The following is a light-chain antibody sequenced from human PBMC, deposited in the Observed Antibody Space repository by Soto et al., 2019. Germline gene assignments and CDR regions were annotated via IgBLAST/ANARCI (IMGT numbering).Light chain of an antibody. CDR3: GAWDDRLTVYV. CDR1: SSNVGHNS. V-gene: IGLV1-51*01. J-gene: IGLJ1*01. Sequence: QSVLTQPPSVSAAPGQVVTISCSGSSSNVGHNSVSWYLQLPRTAPKLLIYDNNKRPSGIPARFSGSQSGTSATLGITGLQTGDEADYYCGAWDDRLTVYVFGSGTKLTVL. CDR2: DNN.